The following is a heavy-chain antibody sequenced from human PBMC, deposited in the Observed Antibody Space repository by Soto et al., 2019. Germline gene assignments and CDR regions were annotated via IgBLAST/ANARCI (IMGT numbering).Heavy chain of an antibody. V-gene: IGHV3-23*01. J-gene: IGHJ4*02. CDR1: GLTFRDYP. Sequence: LSLCCAASGLTFRDYPMSWVRKAQGQGLKLVSGISAGGATTFYSDSVKGRFTISRDNSKKTLYLQMNSLRGDDTAVYYCAKFSQVFLLSNPLSTFFVSSGPAPLLTVSS. CDR3: AKFSQVFLLSNPLSTFFVS. CDR2: ISAGGATT. D-gene: IGHD2-15*01.